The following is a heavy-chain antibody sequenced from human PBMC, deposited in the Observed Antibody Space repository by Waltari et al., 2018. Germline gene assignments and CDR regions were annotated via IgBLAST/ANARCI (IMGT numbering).Heavy chain of an antibody. V-gene: IGHV3-30*02. Sequence: QVQLVESGGGVVQPGGSLRLSCAASGFTFSSYGMHWVRQAPGKGLEWVAFIRYDGSNEYYADSVKSRFTISRENSKNTLYLQMNSLRAEDTAVYYCAKDLEDYWGQGTLVTVSS. CDR2: IRYDGSNE. J-gene: IGHJ4*02. CDR1: GFTFSSYG. D-gene: IGHD1-1*01. CDR3: AKDLEDY.